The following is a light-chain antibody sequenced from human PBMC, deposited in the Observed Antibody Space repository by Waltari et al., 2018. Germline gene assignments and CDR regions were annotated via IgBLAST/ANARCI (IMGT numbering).Light chain of an antibody. CDR2: EVS. Sequence: QPALTQPAPVSGSPGQSITLPCTGTSSAAGDYNVLSWYQQYPGKAPNFIIYEVSEGPSGVSNRFSGSKSGNTVSLTISGLQAEDEADYYCCSYAGGTTYVFGTGTKVTVL. V-gene: IGLV2-23*02. CDR1: SSAAGDYNV. J-gene: IGLJ1*01. CDR3: CSYAGGTTYV.